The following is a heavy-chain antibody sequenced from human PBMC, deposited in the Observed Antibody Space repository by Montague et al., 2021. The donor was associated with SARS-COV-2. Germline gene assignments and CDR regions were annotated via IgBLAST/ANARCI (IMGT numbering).Heavy chain of an antibody. V-gene: IGHV3-23*01. CDR1: GFSFAGYA. J-gene: IGHJ6*02. CDR3: AKHSAFHPYYCDMHV. D-gene: IGHD3-16*01. CDR2: ISGGGAST. Sequence: SLRLSCAASGFSFAGYALSWVRQAPGQGLEWVSGISGGGASTYYGDSVQGRFTISRDNSKNTVYLQMNSLRAEDTAVYYCAKHSAFHPYYCDMHVCGQGTTVTVSS.